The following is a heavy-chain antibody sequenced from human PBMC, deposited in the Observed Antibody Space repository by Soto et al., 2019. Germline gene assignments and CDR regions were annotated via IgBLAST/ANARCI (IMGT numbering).Heavy chain of an antibody. V-gene: IGHV1-18*04. CDR2: INPNNGNT. J-gene: IGHJ4*02. CDR3: ARDYYDRSGYYPSPFDY. Sequence: ASVKVSCKASGYTFTGYYMHWVRQAPGQGLEWMGWINPNNGNTNYAQKLQGRVTMTTDASTSTAYMELRSLRSDDTAVYSCARDYYDRSGYYPSPFDYWGQGTRVTVS. D-gene: IGHD3-22*01. CDR1: GYTFTGYY.